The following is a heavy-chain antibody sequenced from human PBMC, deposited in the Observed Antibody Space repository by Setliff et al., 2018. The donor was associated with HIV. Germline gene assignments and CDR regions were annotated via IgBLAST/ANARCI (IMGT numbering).Heavy chain of an antibody. Sequence: SETLSLTCSVSGYSINTAYYWSWIRQPAGRGLEWIGRIHTSGNTNYNPSLRGRVTMSVDMSKNQFSLKLTSVSAADTAVYYCARDRIEFVAEDPHDVFDIWGRGTLVTVSS. J-gene: IGHJ3*02. CDR2: IHTSGNT. CDR3: ARDRIEFVAEDPHDVFDI. CDR1: GYSINTAYY. D-gene: IGHD5-12*01. V-gene: IGHV4-4*07.